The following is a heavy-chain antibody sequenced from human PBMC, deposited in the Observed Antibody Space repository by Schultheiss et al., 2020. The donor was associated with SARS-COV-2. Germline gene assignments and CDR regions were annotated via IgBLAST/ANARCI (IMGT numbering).Heavy chain of an antibody. V-gene: IGHV4-4*07. J-gene: IGHJ4*02. D-gene: IGHD2/OR15-2a*01. CDR1: GGSFSGYY. CDR3: AREIDRIAFDS. Sequence: SETLSLTCAVYGGSFSGYYWSWIRQPAGKGLEWIGRIYTSGSTNYNPSLKSRVTMSVDTSKNQFSLRLTSVTAADTAVYYCAREIDRIAFDSWGQGTLVTVSS. CDR2: IYTSGST.